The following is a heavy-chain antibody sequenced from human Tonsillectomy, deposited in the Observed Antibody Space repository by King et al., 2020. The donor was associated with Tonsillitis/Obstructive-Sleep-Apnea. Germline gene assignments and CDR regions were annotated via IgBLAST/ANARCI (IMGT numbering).Heavy chain of an antibody. CDR2: ISSSGSTI. CDR3: ARDNLSRGGYCYYYMDV. Sequence: VQLVESGGGLVQPGGSLRLSCAASGFTFSTYEMNWVRQAPGKGLEWVSYISSSGSTIYYADSVKGRFTISRDNVKNSLYLQMNSLRAEDTAVYYCARDNLSRGGYCYYYMDVWGKGTTVTVSS. J-gene: IGHJ6*03. D-gene: IGHD3-10*01. CDR1: GFTFSTYE. V-gene: IGHV3-48*03.